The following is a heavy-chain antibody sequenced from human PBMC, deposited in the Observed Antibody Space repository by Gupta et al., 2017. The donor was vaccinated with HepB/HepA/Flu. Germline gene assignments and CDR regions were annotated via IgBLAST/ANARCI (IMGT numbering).Heavy chain of an antibody. CDR3: AKDLHAYSAMDV. V-gene: IGHV3-23*01. D-gene: IGHD3-16*01. Sequence: EVQVLESGGGLVLPGGSLRLSCAVSGFTLSSNAMIWVRQAPGKGLEFVSGIGSDFSAHYRDSVKGRFTISRDNSKNTVYLQMNSLRADDTALYYCAKDLHAYSAMDVWGKGTTVTVSS. CDR1: GFTLSSNA. CDR2: IGSDFSA. J-gene: IGHJ6*03.